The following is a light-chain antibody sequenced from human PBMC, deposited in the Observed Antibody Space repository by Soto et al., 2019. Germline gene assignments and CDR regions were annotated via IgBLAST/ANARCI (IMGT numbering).Light chain of an antibody. Sequence: EIVMTQSPATLSVSPGERATLSCRASQSVSSNLAWYQQKPGQAPRLLIYGASTRATGIPARFSGSGAGTEFTLTISSLQSEDFAVYYCQQYNNWPPVTFGQGTKVEIK. J-gene: IGKJ1*01. CDR2: GAS. V-gene: IGKV3-15*01. CDR3: QQYNNWPPVT. CDR1: QSVSSN.